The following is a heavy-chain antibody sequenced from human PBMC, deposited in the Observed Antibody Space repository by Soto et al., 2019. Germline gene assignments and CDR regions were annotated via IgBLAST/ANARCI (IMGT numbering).Heavy chain of an antibody. CDR2: IYPGDSDP. V-gene: IGHV5-51*01. D-gene: IGHD6-13*01. J-gene: IGHJ6*02. CDR3: ARFDSSSWTYYYYGMDV. CDR1: GYSFTTYW. Sequence: GESLKISCKSSGYSFTTYWIGWVRQTPGKGLEWMGIIYPGDSDPRYSPSFQGQVTISADRSISTAYLQWSSLKASDTAMYYCARFDSSSWTYYYYGMDVWGQGTTVTVSS.